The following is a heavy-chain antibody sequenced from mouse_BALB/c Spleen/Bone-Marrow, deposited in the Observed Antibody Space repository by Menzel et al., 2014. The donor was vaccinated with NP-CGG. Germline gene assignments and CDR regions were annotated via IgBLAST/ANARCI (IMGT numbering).Heavy chain of an antibody. CDR2: LDPANGST. V-gene: IGHV14-3*02. J-gene: IGHJ3*01. Sequence: EVQLQQSGAELVKPGASVKLSCTASGFNIKDTYMHWVKQRPEQGLEWIGRLDPANGSTKYDPKFQGKATITADTSSNTAYLQLSSLTSEDTAVYYCATYHYGSSYGFAYWGQGTLVTVSA. CDR1: GFNIKDTY. D-gene: IGHD1-1*01. CDR3: ATYHYGSSYGFAY.